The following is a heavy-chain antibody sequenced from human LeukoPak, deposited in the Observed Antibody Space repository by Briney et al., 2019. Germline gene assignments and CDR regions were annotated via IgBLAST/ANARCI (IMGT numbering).Heavy chain of an antibody. CDR1: GFTFSTYW. D-gene: IGHD6-13*01. J-gene: IGHJ6*03. V-gene: IGHV3-7*03. Sequence: GGSLRLSCAASGFTFSTYWMTWVRQAPGKGLEWVANIKQDGSEKYFVDSVKGRFTISRDNSKNTLYLQMNSLRAEDTAVYYCAKDRVATERYYMDVWGKGTTVTISS. CDR3: AKDRVATERYYMDV. CDR2: IKQDGSEK.